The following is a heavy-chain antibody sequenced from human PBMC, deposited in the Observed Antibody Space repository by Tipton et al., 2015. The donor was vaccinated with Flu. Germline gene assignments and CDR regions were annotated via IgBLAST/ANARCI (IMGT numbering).Heavy chain of an antibody. V-gene: IGHV4-34*01. D-gene: IGHD3-3*01. CDR1: GGSFSGYY. Sequence: TLSLACAVYGGSFSGYYWSWIRQPPGKGLEWIGEINDSGSSNYNPSLKGRVAISVETSKNQFSLNLNFVTAADTAVYYCASEPGMRHNDFWSAHYWYFDYWGPGNLVTVSS. CDR2: INDSGSS. J-gene: IGHJ4*02. CDR3: ASEPGMRHNDFWSAHYWYFDY.